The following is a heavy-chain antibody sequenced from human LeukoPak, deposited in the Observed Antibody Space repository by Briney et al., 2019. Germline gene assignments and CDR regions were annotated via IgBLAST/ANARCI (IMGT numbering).Heavy chain of an antibody. V-gene: IGHV4-59*01. CDR2: IYYSGST. D-gene: IGHD2-15*01. CDR1: GGSISSYY. J-gene: IGHJ6*02. Sequence: SETLSLTCTVSGGSISSYYWSWIRPPPGKGLEWIGYIYYSGSTNYNPSLKSRVTISVDTSKNQFSLKLSSVTAADTAVYYCARSNFNPPRSSPLYGMDVWGQGTTITVSS. CDR3: ARSNFNPPRSSPLYGMDV.